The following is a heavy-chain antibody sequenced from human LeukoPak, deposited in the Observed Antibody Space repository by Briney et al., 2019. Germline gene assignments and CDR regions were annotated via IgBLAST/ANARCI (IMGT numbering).Heavy chain of an antibody. CDR1: VGTFSSYA. Sequence: SVKVSCKASVGTFSSYAISWVRQAPGQGLEWMGGIIPIFGTANYAQKFQGRVTITADESTSTAYMELSSLRSEDTAVYYCAREAGAYCSGGSCYSGWFDPWGQGTLVTVSS. D-gene: IGHD2-15*01. V-gene: IGHV1-69*13. J-gene: IGHJ5*02. CDR3: AREAGAYCSGGSCYSGWFDP. CDR2: IIPIFGTA.